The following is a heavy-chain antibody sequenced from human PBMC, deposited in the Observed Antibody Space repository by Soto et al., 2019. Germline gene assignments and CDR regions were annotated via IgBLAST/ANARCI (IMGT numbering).Heavy chain of an antibody. V-gene: IGHV3-23*01. CDR1: GLTFSSHA. CDR3: AKAALSSSWYEFDY. J-gene: IGHJ4*02. CDR2: ISSGGGNT. D-gene: IGHD6-13*01. Sequence: HPGGSLRLSCAASGLTFSSHAMSWFRQAPGKGLEWVSTISSGGGNTYYADSVKGRFTISRDNSKNTLYLQMNSLRVEDTAVYYCAKAALSSSWYEFDYWGQGTLVTVSS.